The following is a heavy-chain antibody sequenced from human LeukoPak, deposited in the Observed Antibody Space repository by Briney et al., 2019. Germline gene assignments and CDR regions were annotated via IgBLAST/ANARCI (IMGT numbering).Heavy chain of an antibody. V-gene: IGHV3-23*01. CDR2: IFPSSEI. D-gene: IGHD2-8*02. CDR1: GFTFSTFA. CDR3: ATYRQVLLPFES. Sequence: GGSLRLSCAASGFTFSTFAMIWVRQPPGKGLEWVSSIFPSSEIHYADSVRGRFTISRDNSKSTLSLQMNSLRAEDTAIYYCATYRQVLLPFESWGQGTLVTVSS. J-gene: IGHJ4*02.